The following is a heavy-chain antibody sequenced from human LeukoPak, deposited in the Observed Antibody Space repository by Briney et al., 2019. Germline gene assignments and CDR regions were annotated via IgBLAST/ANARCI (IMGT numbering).Heavy chain of an antibody. D-gene: IGHD2-15*01. CDR1: GYTFTVYY. J-gene: IGHJ5*02. CDR2: INPNSGGT. V-gene: IGHV1-2*02. CDR3: ARMLRTSPAKRYCSGGSCSDWFDP. Sequence: ASVKVSCKASGYTFTVYYMHWVRQAPGQGLEWMGWINPNSGGTNYAQKFQGTVTMTRDTSISTAYMELSRLRSDDTAVYYCARMLRTSPAKRYCSGGSCSDWFDPWGQGTLVTVSS.